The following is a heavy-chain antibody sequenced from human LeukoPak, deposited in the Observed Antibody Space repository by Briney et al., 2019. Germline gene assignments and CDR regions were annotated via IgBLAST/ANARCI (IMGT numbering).Heavy chain of an antibody. CDR1: GFTFSSYS. CDR2: ISSRSSTI. Sequence: PGGSLRLSCAASGFTFSSYSMNWVRQAPGKGLEWVSYISSRSSTIYYADSVKGRFTISRDNATNSLYLQMNSLRAEDTAVYYCARCSVYSSSSWDRTYGDYWGQGTLVTVSS. V-gene: IGHV3-48*04. J-gene: IGHJ4*02. CDR3: ARCSVYSSSSWDRTYGDY. D-gene: IGHD6-6*01.